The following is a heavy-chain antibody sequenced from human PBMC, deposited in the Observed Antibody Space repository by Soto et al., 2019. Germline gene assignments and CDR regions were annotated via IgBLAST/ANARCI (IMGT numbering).Heavy chain of an antibody. CDR3: AIFRSHERHHYYYGMDF. V-gene: IGHV3-33*01. CDR2: IWYDGSNK. Sequence: GGSLRLSCAASGFTFSSYGMHWVRQAPGKGLEWVAVIWYDGSNKYYADSVKGRFTISRDNSKNTLYLQMNSLRAEDTAVYYCAIFRSHERHHYYYGMDFWVQGTTVTGSS. J-gene: IGHJ6*02. D-gene: IGHD3-9*01. CDR1: GFTFSSYG.